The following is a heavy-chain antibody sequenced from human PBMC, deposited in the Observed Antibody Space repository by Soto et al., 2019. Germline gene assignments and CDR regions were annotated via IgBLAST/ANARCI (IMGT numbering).Heavy chain of an antibody. J-gene: IGHJ3*01. CDR2: IYDVFGS. D-gene: IGHD1-1*01. Sequence: DVQLVESGGGLIQPGESLRLSCAAFGLTVSGTKYVAWVRQAPGRGLEWVSAIYDVFGSFYADSVKGRFTTSSDRSKSTVYLQMNDLRPDDTAVYSCASWHEREHAYDVWGQGTTVIVSS. V-gene: IGHV3-53*01. CDR3: ASWHEREHAYDV. CDR1: GLTVSGTKY.